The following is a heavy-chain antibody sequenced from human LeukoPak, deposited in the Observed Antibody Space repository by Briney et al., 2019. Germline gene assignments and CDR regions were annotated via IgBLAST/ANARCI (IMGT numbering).Heavy chain of an antibody. D-gene: IGHD6-25*01. Sequence: HGESLKISCKASGYRFTSYWIGWVRQMPGKGLEWMGVIHPGEYERRYSPSFEGQVTISADKSTSTAYMQWSSPKASDTAMYYCARRTDSGWKWFDPWGQGTLVTVSS. CDR1: GYRFTSYW. V-gene: IGHV5-51*01. CDR2: IHPGEYER. CDR3: ARRTDSGWKWFDP. J-gene: IGHJ5*02.